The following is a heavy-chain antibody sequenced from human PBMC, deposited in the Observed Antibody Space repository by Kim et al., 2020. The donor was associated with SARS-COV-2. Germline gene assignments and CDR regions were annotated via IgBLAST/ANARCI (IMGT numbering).Heavy chain of an antibody. CDR3: ARHGNGGGAYDF. V-gene: IGHV4-59*08. CDR2: IYDSGST. J-gene: IGHJ3*01. D-gene: IGHD3-16*01. Sequence: SETLSLTCSVSGGSIRSYYWSWVRQPPGKGLEWIGYIYDSGSTNYNPSLKSGVTISVDTSKNQFSFRLSSVTAADTAAYFCARHGNGGGAYDFWGQGTVV. CDR1: GGSIRSYY.